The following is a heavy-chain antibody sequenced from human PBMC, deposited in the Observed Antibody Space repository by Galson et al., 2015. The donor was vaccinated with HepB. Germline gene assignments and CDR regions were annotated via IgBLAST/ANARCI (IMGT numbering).Heavy chain of an antibody. D-gene: IGHD6-13*01. CDR3: AREGRIAAAEHWYFDL. Sequence: SLRLSCAASGFTFSSYSMNWVRQAPGKGLEWVAVIWYDGSNKYYADSVKGRFTISRDNSKNTLYLQMNSLRAEDTAVYYCAREGRIAAAEHWYFDLWGRGTLVTVSS. J-gene: IGHJ2*01. CDR1: GFTFSSYS. V-gene: IGHV3-33*08. CDR2: IWYDGSNK.